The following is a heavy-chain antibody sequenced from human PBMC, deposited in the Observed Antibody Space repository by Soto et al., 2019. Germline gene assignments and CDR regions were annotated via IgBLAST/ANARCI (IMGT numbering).Heavy chain of an antibody. D-gene: IGHD1-26*01. CDR1: FTFSMYS. J-gene: IGHJ5*02. CDR2: ISSGGIYI. V-gene: IGHV3-21*06. Sequence: EVQVVESGGGLVNPGGSLRLSCSFTFSMYSMNWVRQAPGKGLEWVASISSGGIYIKYADSVKGRFTISRDNAENSVSLQMNSLKVEDTAVYYCTRDQGGSYDSWFDPWGQGTQVIVSS. CDR3: TRDQGGSYDSWFDP.